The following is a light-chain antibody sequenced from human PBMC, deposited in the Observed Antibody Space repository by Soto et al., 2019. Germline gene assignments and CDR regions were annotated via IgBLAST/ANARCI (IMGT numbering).Light chain of an antibody. J-gene: IGLJ1*01. CDR2: DVS. Sequence: QSVRTQPRSVSGSPGQSVTISCTGTSSDVGAYTHVSWYQQHPGKAPKVMIYDVSKRPSGVPDRFSGSKSGNTASLTLSGLQAEDEADYYCCSYAGSYTFVFGSGTKVTVL. CDR3: CSYAGSYTFV. CDR1: SSDVGAYTH. V-gene: IGLV2-11*01.